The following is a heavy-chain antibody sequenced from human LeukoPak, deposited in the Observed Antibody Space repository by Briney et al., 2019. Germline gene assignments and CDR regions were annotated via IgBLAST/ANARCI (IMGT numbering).Heavy chain of an antibody. V-gene: IGHV3-23*01. D-gene: IGHD6-19*01. CDR1: GFTFSSYG. CDR3: AKDHLPGIVVADRDY. CDR2: ISGSGGTT. J-gene: IGHJ4*02. Sequence: GGSLRLSCAASGFTFSSYGMSWVRQAPGKGLEWVSAISGSGGTTYYADSVKGRFTISRDNSKNTLHLQMNSLRAEDTAVYYCAKDHLPGIVVADRDYWGQGTLVTVSS.